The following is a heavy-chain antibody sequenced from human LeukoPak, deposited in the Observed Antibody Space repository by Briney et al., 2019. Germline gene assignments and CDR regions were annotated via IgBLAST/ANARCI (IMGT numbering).Heavy chain of an antibody. V-gene: IGHV1-2*02. J-gene: IGHJ4*02. Sequence: ASVKVSCKASGYTFTGYYMHWVRQAPGQGLEWMGWINPNSGGTNFAQKFQGRVTMTRDTSISTLYMELSRLRYDDTAVYYCARWDRYSSGWYYFDYWGQGTLVTVSS. CDR1: GYTFTGYY. CDR2: INPNSGGT. CDR3: ARWDRYSSGWYYFDY. D-gene: IGHD6-19*01.